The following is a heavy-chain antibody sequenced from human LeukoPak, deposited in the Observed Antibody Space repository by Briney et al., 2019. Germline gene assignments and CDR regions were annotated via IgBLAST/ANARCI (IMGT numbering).Heavy chain of an antibody. CDR3: ARADVCGGDCSSFDY. Sequence: SQTLSLTCTVSGGSISSGGYYWSWIRQHPGKGLEWIGYIYYSGSTYYNPSLKSRVTMSVDTSKNQFSLKLSSVTAADTAVYYCARADVCGGDCSSFDYWGQGTLVTVSS. V-gene: IGHV4-31*03. CDR1: GGSISSGGYY. J-gene: IGHJ4*02. CDR2: IYYSGST. D-gene: IGHD2-21*02.